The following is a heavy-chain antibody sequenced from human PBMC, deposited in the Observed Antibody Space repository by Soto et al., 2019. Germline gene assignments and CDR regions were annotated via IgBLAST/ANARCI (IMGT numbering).Heavy chain of an antibody. V-gene: IGHV3-23*01. CDR3: AKRGEYCSSTSCSHIYYYYYMDV. J-gene: IGHJ6*03. CDR2: ISGSGGST. Sequence: GGSLRLSCAASGFTFSSYAMSWVRQAPGKGLEWVSAISGSGGSTYYGDSVKGRFTISGDNSKNTLYLQMNSLKAEDTAVYYCAKRGEYCSSTSCSHIYYYYYMDVWGKGTTVTVSS. CDR1: GFTFSSYA. D-gene: IGHD2-2*01.